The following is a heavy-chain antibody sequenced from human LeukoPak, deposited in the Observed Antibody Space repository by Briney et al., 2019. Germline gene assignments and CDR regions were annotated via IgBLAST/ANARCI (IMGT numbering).Heavy chain of an antibody. CDR1: GGSISNYY. CDR3: ARSATVTTNPFDY. J-gene: IGHJ4*02. Sequence: SETLSLTCTVSGGSISNYYWSWIRQPPGKGLEWIGYIYYSGSTNYNPSLKSRVTISVDTSKNQFSLKLSSVTAADTAVYYCARSATVTTNPFDYWGQGTLVTVSS. D-gene: IGHD4-17*01. CDR2: IYYSGST. V-gene: IGHV4-59*01.